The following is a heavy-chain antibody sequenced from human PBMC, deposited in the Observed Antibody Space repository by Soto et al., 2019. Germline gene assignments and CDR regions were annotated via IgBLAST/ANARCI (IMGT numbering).Heavy chain of an antibody. CDR2: ISGSGGST. D-gene: IGHD6-19*01. CDR1: GFTFSSYA. J-gene: IGHJ4*02. V-gene: IGHV3-23*01. CDR3: AKDDAPGIAVAGTVAY. Sequence: GGSLRLSCAASGFTFSSYAMSWVRQAPGKGLEWVSAISGSGGSTYYANSVKGRFTISRDNSKNTQYLQMNSLRAEDTAVYYCAKDDAPGIAVAGTVAYWGQGTLVTVSS.